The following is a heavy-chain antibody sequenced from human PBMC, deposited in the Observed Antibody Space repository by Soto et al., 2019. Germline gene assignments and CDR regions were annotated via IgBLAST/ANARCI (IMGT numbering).Heavy chain of an antibody. D-gene: IGHD2-2*01. CDR3: ARGRFYSETSTWFAF. CDR2: VSPNSGNT. V-gene: IGHV1-8*02. CDR1: GYTFTDYD. J-gene: IGHJ5*01. Sequence: ASVKVSCKASGYTFTDYDINWVRQAPGQGLEWMGWVSPNSGNTVYAQKFQDRVTMTRDTSISTAYMELSNLRFEDTAMCYCARGRFYSETSTWFAFWGQGTPVTVSS.